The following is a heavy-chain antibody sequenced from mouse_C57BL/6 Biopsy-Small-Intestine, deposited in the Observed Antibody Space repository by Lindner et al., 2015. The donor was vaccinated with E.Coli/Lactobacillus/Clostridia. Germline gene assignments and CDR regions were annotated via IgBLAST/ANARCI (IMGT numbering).Heavy chain of an antibody. D-gene: IGHD1-1*01. V-gene: IGHV1-54*01. CDR2: INPGSGGT. Sequence: VQLQESGAELVRPGTSVKVSCKASGYAFTNYLIEWVKQRPGQGLEWIGVINPGSGGTNYNEKFKGKATLTADKSSSTAYMQLSSLTSEDSAVYFCARAYGSSFEGFWYFDVWGTGTTVTVSS. CDR1: GYAFTNYL. J-gene: IGHJ1*03. CDR3: ARAYGSSFEGFWYFDV.